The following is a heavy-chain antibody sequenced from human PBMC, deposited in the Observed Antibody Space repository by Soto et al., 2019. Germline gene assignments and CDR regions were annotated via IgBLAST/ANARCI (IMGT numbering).Heavy chain of an antibody. Sequence: GGSLRLSCTASGFTFSSYGMGWVRQAPGKGLQWVSTIRGDGGQTHYTDSVKGRFSISRDNSKNTVYLQMDSLRAEDAAMYFCARDVGLESDYFFAYWGQGTQVTVSS. D-gene: IGHD2-15*01. CDR1: GFTFSSYG. CDR2: IRGDGGQT. V-gene: IGHV3-23*01. J-gene: IGHJ4*02. CDR3: ARDVGLESDYFFAY.